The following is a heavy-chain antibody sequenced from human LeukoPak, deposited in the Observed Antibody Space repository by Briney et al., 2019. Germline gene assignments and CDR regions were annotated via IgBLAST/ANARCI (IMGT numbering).Heavy chain of an antibody. D-gene: IGHD3-3*01. CDR2: ISWNSGSI. CDR3: AREHDFWSGYFAY. Sequence: GRSLRLSCAASGFTFDDYAMHWVRQAPGKGLEWVSGISWNSGSIGYADSVKGRFTISRDNAKNTLYLQMNSLRAEDTAVYYCAREHDFWSGYFAYWGQGTLVTVSS. J-gene: IGHJ4*02. CDR1: GFTFDDYA. V-gene: IGHV3-9*01.